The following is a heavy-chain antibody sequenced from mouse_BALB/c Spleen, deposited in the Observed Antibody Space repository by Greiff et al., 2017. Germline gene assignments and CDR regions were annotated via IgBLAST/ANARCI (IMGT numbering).Heavy chain of an antibody. J-gene: IGHJ1*01. CDR3: ARQGIPNGYFDV. CDR1: GFTFSSYY. CDR2: INSNGGST. V-gene: IGHV5-6-2*01. Sequence: EVKVVESGGGLVKLGGSLKLSCAASGFTFSSYYMSWVRQTPEKRLELVAAINSNGGSTYYPDTVKGRFTISRDNAKNTLYLQMSSLKSEDTALYYCARQGIPNGYFDVWGAGTTVTVSS.